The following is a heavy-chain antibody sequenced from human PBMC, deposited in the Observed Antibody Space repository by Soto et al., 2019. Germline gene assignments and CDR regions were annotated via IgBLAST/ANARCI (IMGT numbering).Heavy chain of an antibody. Sequence: SETLSLTCTVSGGSVSSGSYYWSWIRQPPGKGLEWIGYIYHSGSTYYIPSLRSRVAISMDRAKNQFSLHLSSVTAEDTAVYFCARVRYSDNWHGLIDFWGLGTLVTVSS. CDR2: IYHSGST. V-gene: IGHV4-61*01. D-gene: IGHD4-4*01. CDR1: GGSVSSGSYY. J-gene: IGHJ4*02. CDR3: ARVRYSDNWHGLIDF.